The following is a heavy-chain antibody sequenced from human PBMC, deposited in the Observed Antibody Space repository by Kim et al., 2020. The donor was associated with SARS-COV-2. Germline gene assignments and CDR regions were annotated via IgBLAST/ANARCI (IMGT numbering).Heavy chain of an antibody. CDR1: GFTFSSYA. CDR3: VKGVWGIVGATTLDY. Sequence: GGSLRLSCSASGFTFSSYAMHWVRQAPGKGLEYVSAISSNGGSTYYADSVKGRFTISRDNSKNTLYLQMSSLRAEDTAVYYCVKGVWGIVGATTLDYWGQGTLVTVSS. D-gene: IGHD1-26*01. CDR2: ISSNGGST. V-gene: IGHV3-64D*09. J-gene: IGHJ4*02.